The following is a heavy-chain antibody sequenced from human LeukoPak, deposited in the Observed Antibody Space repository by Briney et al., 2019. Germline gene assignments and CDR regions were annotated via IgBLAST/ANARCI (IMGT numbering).Heavy chain of an antibody. V-gene: IGHV3-7*03. CDR1: GFTLSTYW. J-gene: IGHJ6*02. D-gene: IGHD6-19*01. Sequence: PGGSLRLSCATSGFTLSTYWMTWVRQAPGKGLQWVANIKEDGSLKYYVDSVKGRFTISRDNAKNSLYLQMNSLRVEDTAVYYCARDPGRQYSSVADVWGQGTTVTVSS. CDR2: IKEDGSLK. CDR3: ARDPGRQYSSVADV.